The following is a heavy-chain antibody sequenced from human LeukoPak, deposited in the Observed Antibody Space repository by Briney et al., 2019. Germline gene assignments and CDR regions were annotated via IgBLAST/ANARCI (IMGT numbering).Heavy chain of an antibody. V-gene: IGHV3-48*04. CDR2: ISSSSSTI. CDR1: GFTFSSYS. D-gene: IGHD3-22*01. Sequence: SGGSLRLSCAASGFTFSSYSMNWVRQAPGKGLEWVSYISSSSSTIYYADSVKGRFTISRDNAKNSLYLQMNSLRAEDTAVYYCASYDDSSGYYYDWGQGTLVTVSS. CDR3: ASYDDSSGYYYD. J-gene: IGHJ4*02.